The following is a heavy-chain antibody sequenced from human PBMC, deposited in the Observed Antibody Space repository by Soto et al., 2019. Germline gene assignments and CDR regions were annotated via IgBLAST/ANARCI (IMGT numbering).Heavy chain of an antibody. CDR1: GFTFSRYA. CDR2: LWSDGSNV. V-gene: IGHV3-33*01. D-gene: IGHD4-17*01. CDR3: ARDFIDYGDPGGFDQ. J-gene: IGHJ4*02. Sequence: QVQLVESGGGVVQPGTSLRLSCATSGFTFSRYAMHWVRQAPGKGLEWVAILWSDGSNVHYGDSVKGRFTISRDNSKNTFYVQMNDLRVEDTVVYCCARDFIDYGDPGGFDQWGQGTLVTVSS.